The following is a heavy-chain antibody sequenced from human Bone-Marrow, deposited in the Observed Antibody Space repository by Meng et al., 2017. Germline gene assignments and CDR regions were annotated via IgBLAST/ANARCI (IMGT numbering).Heavy chain of an antibody. Sequence: GVLKISCEVSGVSFSDFDIHWVRQASGKGLEWVGRIGGRRKSYATTYAAPVRGRFTISRDDSRNTAYLQMNSLKTEDSAVYYCTIYIRGHIWGQGTMVTVSS. CDR2: IGGRRKSYAT. D-gene: IGHD6-19*01. J-gene: IGHJ3*02. V-gene: IGHV3-73*01. CDR3: TIYIRGHI. CDR1: GVSFSDFD.